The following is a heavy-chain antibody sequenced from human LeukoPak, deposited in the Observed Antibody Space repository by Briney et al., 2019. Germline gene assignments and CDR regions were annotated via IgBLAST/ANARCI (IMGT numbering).Heavy chain of an antibody. CDR2: INPNSGGT. CDR1: GFTFTGYY. J-gene: IGHJ3*02. V-gene: IGHV1-2*02. D-gene: IGHD6-19*01. CDR3: ARFGLGKHIEVAGIPFDI. Sequence: GASVKVSCKASGFTFTGYYMRWVRQAPGQGLEWMGWINPNSGGTNYAQKFQGRVTMTRDTSITAAYMELTSLRSDDTAVYYCARFGLGKHIEVAGIPFDIWGQGTMVTVSS.